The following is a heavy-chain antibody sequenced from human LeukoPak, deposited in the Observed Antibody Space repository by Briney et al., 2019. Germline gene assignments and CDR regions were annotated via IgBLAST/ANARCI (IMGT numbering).Heavy chain of an antibody. J-gene: IGHJ6*03. CDR3: ARDLSSSGWYPNYYYYYMDV. CDR2: INHSGST. V-gene: IGHV4-34*01. Sequence: SETLSLTCAVYGGSFSGYYWSWIRQPPGKGLEWIGEINHSGSTNYNPSLKSRVTISVDTSKNQFSLKLSSMTAADTAVYYCARDLSSSGWYPNYYYYYMDVWGKGTTVTISS. D-gene: IGHD6-19*01. CDR1: GGSFSGYY.